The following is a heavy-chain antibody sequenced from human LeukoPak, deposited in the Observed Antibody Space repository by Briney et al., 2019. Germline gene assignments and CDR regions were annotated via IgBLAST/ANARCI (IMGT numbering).Heavy chain of an antibody. CDR2: ISGSSGST. CDR1: GFTFSTYS. CDR3: ARDFPNWSYLDY. D-gene: IGHD1-1*01. V-gene: IGHV3-48*02. J-gene: IGHJ4*02. Sequence: GGSLRLSCVASGFTFSTYSMNWVRQAPGKGLQWVSYISGSSGSTYYADSVRGRFTISRDNAKNSLYLQMTSLRDEDTAIYYCARDFPNWSYLDYWGQGTLVSVSS.